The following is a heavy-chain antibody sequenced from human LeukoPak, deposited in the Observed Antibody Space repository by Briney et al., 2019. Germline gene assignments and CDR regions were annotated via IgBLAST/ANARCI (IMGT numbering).Heavy chain of an antibody. Sequence: ASVKVSCKASGYTFTSYGISWVRQAPGQGLEWMGWISAYNGNTNYAQKLQGRVTMTTDTSTSTAYMGLRSLRSDDTAVYYCARDLITGIAVAEDYWGQGTLVTVSS. V-gene: IGHV1-18*01. CDR3: ARDLITGIAVAEDY. J-gene: IGHJ4*02. CDR1: GYTFTSYG. CDR2: ISAYNGNT. D-gene: IGHD6-19*01.